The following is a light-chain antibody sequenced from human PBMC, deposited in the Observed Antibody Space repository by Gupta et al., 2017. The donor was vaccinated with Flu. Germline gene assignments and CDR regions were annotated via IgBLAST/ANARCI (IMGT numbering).Light chain of an antibody. Sequence: EMVLTQSPGNLSLSPGERATLSCRASQSVSSSYLAWYQQKPGQAPRLLIYGASSRATHIPDRFTGSASGTDFTLTISRLEPEHFAVYYCRQYASSPITFGCGTNAGIQ. J-gene: IGKJ4*01. CDR3: RQYASSPIT. V-gene: IGKV3-20*01. CDR1: QSVSSSY. CDR2: GAS.